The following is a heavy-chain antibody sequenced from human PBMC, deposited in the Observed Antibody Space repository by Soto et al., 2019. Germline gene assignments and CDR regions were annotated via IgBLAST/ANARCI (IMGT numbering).Heavy chain of an antibody. CDR3: AREGVRDTMILVVRYSMYYYYGMDV. V-gene: IGHV1-18*01. Sequence: ASVKVSCKASGYTFTSYGISWVRQAPGQGLEWMGWISAYNGNTNYAQKLQGRVTMTTXTXXSXXXMXLXXLRXDATAVYYCAREGVRDTMILVVRYSMYYYYGMDVWGQ. D-gene: IGHD3-22*01. CDR1: GYTFTSYG. CDR2: ISAYNGNT. J-gene: IGHJ6*02.